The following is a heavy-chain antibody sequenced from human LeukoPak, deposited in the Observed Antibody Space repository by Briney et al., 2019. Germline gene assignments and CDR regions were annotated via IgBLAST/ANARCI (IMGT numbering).Heavy chain of an antibody. CDR1: ADSISSSTYY. CDR3: ARGLYDGGSWFHFDS. Sequence: PSETLSLTCTVSADSISSSTYYWAWIRQPPGKGLEWIGNIYYSGSTYYNPSLKGRVTISIDTSKNHFSLELSSVIAADMAVYYCARGLYDGGSWFHFDSWGQGTLVTVSS. D-gene: IGHD6-13*01. CDR2: IYYSGST. V-gene: IGHV4-39*02. J-gene: IGHJ4*02.